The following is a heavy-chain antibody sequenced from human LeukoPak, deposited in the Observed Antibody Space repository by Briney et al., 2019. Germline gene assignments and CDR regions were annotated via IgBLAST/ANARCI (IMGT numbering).Heavy chain of an antibody. CDR2: IYDSGST. Sequence: SETLSLTCTVSGGSISSCYWSWIGQPPGEGLEGMGYIYDSGSTNYNPSLKSRVTISVDTSKNQFSLKLSSVTAADTAVYYCARLTYGSGSYYNAILSRVVDWFDPWGQGTLVTVSS. J-gene: IGHJ5*02. V-gene: IGHV4-59*08. CDR1: GGSISSCY. CDR3: ARLTYGSGSYYNAILSRVVDWFDP. D-gene: IGHD3-10*01.